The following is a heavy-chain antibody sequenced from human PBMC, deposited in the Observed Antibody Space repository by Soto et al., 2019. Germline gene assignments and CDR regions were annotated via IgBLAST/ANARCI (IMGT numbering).Heavy chain of an antibody. D-gene: IGHD6-19*01. CDR2: ISAYNGNT. CDR1: GYTFTSYG. V-gene: IGHV1-18*01. Sequence: QVQLVQSGAEVKKPGASVKVSCKASGYTFTSYGISWVRQAPGQGLEWMGWISAYNGNTNYAQKLQGRVTMTTDTSTSTGYMELRSLRSDDTAVYYCARVFRQWLGQRVDAFDIWGQGTMVTVSS. J-gene: IGHJ3*02. CDR3: ARVFRQWLGQRVDAFDI.